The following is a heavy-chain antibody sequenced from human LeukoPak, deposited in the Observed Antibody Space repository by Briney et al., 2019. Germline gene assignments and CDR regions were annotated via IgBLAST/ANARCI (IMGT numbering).Heavy chain of an antibody. Sequence: GGSLRLSCAASGFTLDDYAMHWVRQVPGKGLEWVSLISWDGDSTHYADSVRGRFIISRDNSKNSLYLQMNSLRTEDTALYYCAKGRSNSSWHSEYFQHWGQGTLVTVSS. CDR2: ISWDGDST. J-gene: IGHJ1*01. D-gene: IGHD6-13*01. V-gene: IGHV3-43*02. CDR1: GFTLDDYA. CDR3: AKGRSNSSWHSEYFQH.